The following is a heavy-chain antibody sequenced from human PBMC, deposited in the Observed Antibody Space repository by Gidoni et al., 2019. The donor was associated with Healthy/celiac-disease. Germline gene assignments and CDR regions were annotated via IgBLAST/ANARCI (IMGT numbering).Heavy chain of an antibody. CDR3: ARGGDITMVYY. J-gene: IGHJ4*02. D-gene: IGHD3-10*01. V-gene: IGHV1-8*01. CDR1: GYTFTSYD. CDR2: MNPSSGNT. Sequence: QVQLVQSGAEVTKPGASVKVSCKASGYTFTSYDSNWVRQATGQGLEWMGWMNPSSGNTGYAQKFQGRVTMTRNTSISTAYMGLSSLGSEDTAVYYCARGGDITMVYYWGQGTLVTVSS.